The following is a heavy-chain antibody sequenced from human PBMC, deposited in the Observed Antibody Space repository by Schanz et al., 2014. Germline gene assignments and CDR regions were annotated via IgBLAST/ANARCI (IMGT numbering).Heavy chain of an antibody. J-gene: IGHJ3*02. CDR3: AKDFFIGVARGVIISHDAIDI. Sequence: EVQLLESGGGLVQPGRSLRLSCTGSRFTISRNPIHWVRQAPGKGLEWVATISGSSENTYYADSVKGRFTISRDNSNNTVFLQMNSLRAEDTAVYYCAKDFFIGVARGVIISHDAIDIWGQGTKVTVSS. D-gene: IGHD3-10*01. CDR1: RFTISRNP. V-gene: IGHV3-23*01. CDR2: ISGSSENT.